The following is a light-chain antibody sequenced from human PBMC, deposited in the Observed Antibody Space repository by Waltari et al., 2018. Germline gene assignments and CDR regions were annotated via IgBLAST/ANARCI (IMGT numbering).Light chain of an antibody. CDR2: LNSDGSH. J-gene: IGLJ2*01. V-gene: IGLV4-69*01. CDR3: QTWGTGIVI. CDR1: SGHSNYA. Sequence: QLVLTQSPSASASLGASVKLTCTLSSGHSNYAIAWHQQLPEKGPRCLMKLNSDGSHNKGDGVPDRFSGSSSGAERYLTISSLQSEDEAVYYCQTWGTGIVIFGGGTRLTVL.